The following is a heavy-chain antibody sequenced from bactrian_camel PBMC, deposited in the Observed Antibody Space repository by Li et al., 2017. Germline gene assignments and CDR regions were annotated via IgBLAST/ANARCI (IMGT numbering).Heavy chain of an antibody. J-gene: IGHJ4*01. Sequence: HVQLVESGGGSVRTGGSLRLSCPDSAYYTQRENCMGWFRRTPGKEHEGVAVRGGDSTFYVDSAKGRFTISRDDAKNTLYLQLNSLKTEDAAMYYCAKDANYDGLSEYDYWGQGTQVTVS. D-gene: IGHD5*01. CDR3: AKDANYDGLSEYDY. CDR1: AYYTQRENC. V-gene: IGHV3S1*01. CDR2: RGGDST.